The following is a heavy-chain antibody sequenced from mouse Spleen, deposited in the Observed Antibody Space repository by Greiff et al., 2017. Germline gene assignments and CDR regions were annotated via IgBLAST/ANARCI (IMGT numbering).Heavy chain of an antibody. CDR1: GYTFTEYI. CDR3: AGNLPFAY. D-gene: IGHD2-1*01. CDR2: INPSTGYT. V-gene: IGHV1-4*01. Sequence: SGAELVKPGASVKLSCKASGYTFTEYIIHWVKQRPGQGLEWIGYINPSTGYTEYNQKFKDKATLTADKSSSTAYMQLSSLTSEDSAVYYCAGNLPFAYWGQGTLVTVSA. J-gene: IGHJ3*01.